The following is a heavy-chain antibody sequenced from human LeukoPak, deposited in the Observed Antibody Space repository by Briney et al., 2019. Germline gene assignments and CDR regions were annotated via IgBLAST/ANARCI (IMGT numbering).Heavy chain of an antibody. CDR2: IYYSGST. J-gene: IGHJ6*02. Sequence: PSQTLSLTCAVSGGSISSGGYSWSWIRQPPGKGLEWIGYIYYSGSTNYNPSLKSRVTISVDTSKNQFSLKLSSVTAADTAVYYCARLPLAAAGRGYYYYYGMDVWGQGTTVTVSS. CDR1: GGSISSGGYS. CDR3: ARLPLAAAGRGYYYYYGMDV. D-gene: IGHD6-13*01. V-gene: IGHV4-30-4*07.